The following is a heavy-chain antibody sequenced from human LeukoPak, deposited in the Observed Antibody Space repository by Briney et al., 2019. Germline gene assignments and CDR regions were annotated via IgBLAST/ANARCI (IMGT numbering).Heavy chain of an antibody. CDR3: AREFLVEPESSFDH. J-gene: IGHJ4*02. V-gene: IGHV3-7*03. CDR2: IKQVRDSL. CDR1: GFTLEDLW. D-gene: IGHD2-8*02. Sequence: GGPLRLSYAASGFTLEDLWMSWVPQAPGKGREDWAKIKQVRDSLSYVTSVRGRFTISRDNAKNALFLQMSSLRAEDTAIYYCAREFLVEPESSFDHWGQGTLVTVSS.